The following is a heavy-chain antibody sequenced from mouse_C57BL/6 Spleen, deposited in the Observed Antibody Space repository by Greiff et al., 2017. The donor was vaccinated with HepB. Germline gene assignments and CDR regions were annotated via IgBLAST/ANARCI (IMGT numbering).Heavy chain of an antibody. Sequence: VQLQQSGAELVRPGASVKLSCTASGFNIKDYYMHWVKQRPEQGLEWIGRIDPEDGDTEYAPKFQGKATMTADKSSNTAYLQLSSLTSEDTAVYYCTREIYDGYYGYWGQGTTLTVSS. CDR3: TREIYDGYYGY. CDR2: IDPEDGDT. J-gene: IGHJ2*01. V-gene: IGHV14-1*01. CDR1: GFNIKDYY. D-gene: IGHD2-3*01.